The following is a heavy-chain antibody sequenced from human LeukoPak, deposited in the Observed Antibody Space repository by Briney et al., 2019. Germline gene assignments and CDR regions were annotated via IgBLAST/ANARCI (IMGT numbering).Heavy chain of an antibody. V-gene: IGHV1-69*01. CDR2: IIPIFGTA. D-gene: IGHD4-11*01. CDR1: GGTFSSYA. Sequence: SVKVSCTATGGTFSSYATSWVRQAPGQGLEWMGGIIPIFGTANYAQKFQGRVTITADESTSTAYMELSSLRSEDTAVYYCARDQRSLTTSSKGYYYYGMYVWGQGTTVTVSS. J-gene: IGHJ6*02. CDR3: ARDQRSLTTSSKGYYYYGMYV.